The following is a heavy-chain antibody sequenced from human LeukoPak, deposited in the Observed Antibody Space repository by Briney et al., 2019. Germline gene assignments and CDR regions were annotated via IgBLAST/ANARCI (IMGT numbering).Heavy chain of an antibody. CDR3: AKDLETRIDGWLRYPDY. CDR1: GFTFSSYS. J-gene: IGHJ4*02. CDR2: TSYDGSNQ. Sequence: GGSLRLSCAASGFTFSSYSMNWVRQAPGKGLEWVAVTSYDGSNQYYADSVKGRFTISRDNSMNTLYMQMGSLRIEDTAVYYCAKDLETRIDGWLRYPDYWGQGTLVTVSS. D-gene: IGHD3-16*01. V-gene: IGHV3-30*18.